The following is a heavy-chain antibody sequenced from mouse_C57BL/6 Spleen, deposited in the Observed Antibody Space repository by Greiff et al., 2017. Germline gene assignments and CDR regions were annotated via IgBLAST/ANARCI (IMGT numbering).Heavy chain of an antibody. CDR3: ARDYDGSSSRGYFDV. CDR1: GYAFSSYW. D-gene: IGHD1-1*01. CDR2: IYPGDGDT. Sequence: VQLQQSGAELVKPGASVKISCKASGYAFSSYWMNWVKQRPGKGLEWIGQIYPGDGDTNYNGKFKGKATLTADKSSSTAYMQLSSLTSEDSAVYFCARDYDGSSSRGYFDVWGTGTTVTVSS. V-gene: IGHV1-80*01. J-gene: IGHJ1*03.